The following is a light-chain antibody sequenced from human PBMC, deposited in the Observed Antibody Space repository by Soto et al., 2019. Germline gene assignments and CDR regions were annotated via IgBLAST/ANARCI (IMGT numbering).Light chain of an antibody. CDR2: EVS. CDR3: SSYTSTSTLYV. CDR1: SSDVGSYNY. J-gene: IGLJ1*01. Sequence: QSVLTQPASVSGSPGQSITISCTGTSSDVGSYNYVSWYQQHPGKAPKLMIYEVSSRPSGVSNRFSGSKSGNTASLTISGLQAEDEADYYCSSYTSTSTLYVFGSGTRSPS. V-gene: IGLV2-14*01.